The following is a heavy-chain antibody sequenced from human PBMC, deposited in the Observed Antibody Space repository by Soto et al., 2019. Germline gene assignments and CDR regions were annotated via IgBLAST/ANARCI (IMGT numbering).Heavy chain of an antibody. Sequence: QLQLQESGPGLVKPSETLSLTCTVSGGSISSSSYYWGWIRQPPGKGLEWIGSIYYSGSTYYNPSLKSRVTLSVDTAKTHLSLKLSSVTAAATAVYYCATQEVGGSYVYTFDPWGQGTLVTVSS. V-gene: IGHV4-39*02. CDR1: GGSISSSSYY. CDR2: IYYSGST. J-gene: IGHJ5*02. CDR3: ATQEVGGSYVYTFDP. D-gene: IGHD1-26*01.